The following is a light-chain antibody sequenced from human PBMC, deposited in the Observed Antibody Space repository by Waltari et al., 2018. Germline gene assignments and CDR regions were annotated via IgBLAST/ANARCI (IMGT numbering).Light chain of an antibody. Sequence: VLTQSPGTLSLSPGERATLSCRASQSVGKSLAWYQQKPGQAPRLLIYDTSTRATGIPDRFSGSGSGTDFSLTISRLEPEDVAVYYCQKYVSLPATFGQGTKVQAK. CDR3: QKYVSLPAT. J-gene: IGKJ1*01. CDR1: QSVGKS. V-gene: IGKV3-20*01. CDR2: DTS.